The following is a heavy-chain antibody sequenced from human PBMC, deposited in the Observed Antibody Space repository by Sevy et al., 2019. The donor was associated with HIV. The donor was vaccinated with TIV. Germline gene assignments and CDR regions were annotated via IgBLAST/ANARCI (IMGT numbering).Heavy chain of an antibody. CDR3: ARDRIAAAGPTYYYYYGMDV. D-gene: IGHD6-13*01. J-gene: IGHJ6*02. V-gene: IGHV3-11*01. CDR1: GFTFSDYY. Sequence: GGSLRLSCAASGFTFSDYYMSWIRQAPGKGLEWVSYISSSGSTIYYADSVKGRLTISRDNAKNSLYLQMNSLRAEDTAVYYCARDRIAAAGPTYYYYYGMDVWGQGTTVTVSS. CDR2: ISSSGSTI.